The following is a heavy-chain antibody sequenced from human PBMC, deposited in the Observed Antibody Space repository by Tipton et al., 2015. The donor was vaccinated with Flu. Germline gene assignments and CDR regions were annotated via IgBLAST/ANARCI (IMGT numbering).Heavy chain of an antibody. Sequence: TLSLTCTVSGGSISSYYWSWIRQPPGKGLEWIGYIYYSGSTNYNPSLKSRVTISVDTSKNQFSLKLSSVTAADTAVYYCARATTVVTPYYFDYWGQGTLVTVSS. CDR3: ARATTVVTPYYFDY. CDR1: GGSISSYY. V-gene: IGHV4-59*01. J-gene: IGHJ4*02. D-gene: IGHD4-23*01. CDR2: IYYSGST.